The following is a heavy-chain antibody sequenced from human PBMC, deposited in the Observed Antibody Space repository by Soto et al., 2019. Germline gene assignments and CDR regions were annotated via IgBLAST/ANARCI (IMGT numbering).Heavy chain of an antibody. J-gene: IGHJ5*02. D-gene: IGHD6-19*01. CDR1: VYTFTRYY. V-gene: IGHV1-2*04. CDR2: INPDSGCT. CDR3: AGGQGVVRGPNTWFDP. Sequence: GASVRVSCKASVYTFTRYYMHWVGQARGQGLEWMGWINPDSGCTNYAQKFQGWFTMTRDTSISTAYMELSRLRSDDTAVYYCAGGQGVVRGPNTWFDPWGQGTLVTVSS.